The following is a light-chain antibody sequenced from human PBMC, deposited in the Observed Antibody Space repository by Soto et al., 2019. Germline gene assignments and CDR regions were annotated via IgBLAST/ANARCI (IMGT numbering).Light chain of an antibody. J-gene: IGKJ1*01. V-gene: IGKV3-20*01. Sequence: EIVLTQPPGPLSVSPGDRVTLSCRASQTVNNNYLAWDQQKPGQAPRLLIYGASTPATGTPARFSGSGSGTHFTLTVSRLEPEDFAVYYCQQYGGSAPWTFGPGTKVDMK. CDR2: GAS. CDR1: QTVNNNY. CDR3: QQYGGSAPWT.